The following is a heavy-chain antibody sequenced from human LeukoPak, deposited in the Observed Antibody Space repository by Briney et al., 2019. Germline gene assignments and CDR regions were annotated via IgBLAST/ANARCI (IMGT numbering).Heavy chain of an antibody. CDR3: ARHARSMQSVGWHFDL. J-gene: IGHJ2*01. D-gene: IGHD4-23*01. Sequence: SETLSLTCTVSGDSISSLYWGWIRQPPGNGLEWIWYAQYNENTDYNPSLKSRVSISIDTSKNQFSLDLRSVTAADTAIYYCARHARSMQSVGWHFDLWGRGILVTVSS. CDR2: AQYNENT. CDR1: GDSISSLY. V-gene: IGHV4-59*08.